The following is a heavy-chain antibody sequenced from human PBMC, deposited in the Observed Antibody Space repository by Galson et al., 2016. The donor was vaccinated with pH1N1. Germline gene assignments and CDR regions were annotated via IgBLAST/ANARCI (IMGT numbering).Heavy chain of an antibody. Sequence: SVKVSCKASGYILTSYDLHWVRQATGQGLEWMGWMNLNNGNTGYAQKFQGRVTMTRNTSINTAYMELSSLRSEDTAVYYCARGLSGRLIIFWEYKHYMDVWGKGTTVTVSS. CDR1: GYILTSYD. D-gene: IGHD3-3*01. J-gene: IGHJ6*03. CDR2: MNLNNGNT. CDR3: ARGLSGRLIIFWEYKHYMDV. V-gene: IGHV1-8*02.